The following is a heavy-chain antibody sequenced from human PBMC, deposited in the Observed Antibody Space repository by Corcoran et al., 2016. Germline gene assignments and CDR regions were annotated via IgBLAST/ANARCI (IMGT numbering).Heavy chain of an antibody. V-gene: IGHV4-34*01. CDR3: ARELGYCSGGNCYGGVFEY. Sequence: QVQLQQWGAGLLKPSETLSLTCAVYDGSFSGYYWSWIRQPPGKGLEWIGEINHSGGTDYNPSLKSRVTISVDTSKNQFSLKLSSVTAADTAVYYCARELGYCSGGNCYGGVFEYWGQGTLVTVSS. J-gene: IGHJ4*02. CDR1: DGSFSGYY. CDR2: INHSGGT. D-gene: IGHD2-15*01.